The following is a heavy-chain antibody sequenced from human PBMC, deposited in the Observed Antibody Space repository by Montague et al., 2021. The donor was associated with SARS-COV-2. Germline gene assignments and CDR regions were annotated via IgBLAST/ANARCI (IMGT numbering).Heavy chain of an antibody. CDR3: TKAFSARFVSHDSFHI. Sequence: SLRLSCAASGFTFSDFAMSWVRQAPGKGLQWVSTISGSGRSTFYADSMEGRFNISRDNGQKIVYLQMKNLRVEDTALYYCTKAFSARFVSHDSFHIRGQGKLVAVYS. D-gene: IGHD5/OR15-5a*01. J-gene: IGHJ3*02. CDR1: GFTFSDFA. CDR2: ISGSGRST. V-gene: IGHV3-23*01.